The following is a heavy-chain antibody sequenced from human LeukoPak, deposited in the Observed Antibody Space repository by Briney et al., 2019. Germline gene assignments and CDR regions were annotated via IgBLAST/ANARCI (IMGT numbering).Heavy chain of an antibody. V-gene: IGHV3-15*01. Sequence: GGSLRLSCAASGFTFSNAWMSWVRQAPGKGLEWVGRIKSKTDGGTTDYAAPVKGRFTISRDDSKNTLYLQMNSLKTEDTAVYLCTPGPPSGFEGGWGQGTLVTVSS. J-gene: IGHJ4*02. CDR1: GFTFSNAW. CDR2: IKSKTDGGTT. CDR3: TPGPPSGFEGG. D-gene: IGHD3-16*01.